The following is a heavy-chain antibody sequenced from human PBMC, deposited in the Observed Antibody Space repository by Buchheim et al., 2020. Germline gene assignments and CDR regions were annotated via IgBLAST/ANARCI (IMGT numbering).Heavy chain of an antibody. Sequence: EVHLLESGGDLVRPGGSLRLSCAASGFMFNINAMSWVRQAPGKGLEWVAAISGSGGATFYADSTKGRLTIPRDNSRNILYLHMTSLRVEDTAFYYCAKDGTSGTYDYWGLGTL. J-gene: IGHJ4*02. CDR1: GFMFNINA. V-gene: IGHV3-23*01. CDR3: AKDGTSGTYDY. D-gene: IGHD1-26*01. CDR2: ISGSGGAT.